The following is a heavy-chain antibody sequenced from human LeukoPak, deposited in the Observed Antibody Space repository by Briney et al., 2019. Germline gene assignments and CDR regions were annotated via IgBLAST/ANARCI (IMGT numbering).Heavy chain of an antibody. J-gene: IGHJ6*02. V-gene: IGHV4-34*01. D-gene: IGHD6-19*01. CDR3: ARGRGSSGPRYGMDV. Sequence: SETLSLTCAVYGGSFSGYYWSWIRQPPVKGLEWIGEINHSGSTNYNPSLKSRVTISVDTSKNQFSLKLSSVTAADTAVYYCARGRGSSGPRYGMDVWGQGTTVTVSS. CDR1: GGSFSGYY. CDR2: INHSGST.